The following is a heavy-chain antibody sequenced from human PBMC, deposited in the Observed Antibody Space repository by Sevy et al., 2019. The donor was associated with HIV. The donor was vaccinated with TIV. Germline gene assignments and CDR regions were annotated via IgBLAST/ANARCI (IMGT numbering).Heavy chain of an antibody. CDR3: AGDRDITFGGGDAFDI. CDR1: GGTFDTYS. V-gene: IGHV1-69*13. CDR2: IIPIFRTA. J-gene: IGHJ3*02. D-gene: IGHD3-16*01. Sequence: ASVKVSCKASGGTFDTYSISWLRQAPGQGLEWMGGIIPIFRTANYAQKFEGRVTITADESMSTAYMGLSSLRSEDSAVYYCAGDRDITFGGGDAFDIWGQGTMVTVSS.